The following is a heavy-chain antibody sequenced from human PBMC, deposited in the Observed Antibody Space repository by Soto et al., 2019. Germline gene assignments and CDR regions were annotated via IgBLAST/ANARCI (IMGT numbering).Heavy chain of an antibody. Sequence: QVQLQESGPGLVKPSETLSRTCTVSGGSISSYYWSWIRQPPGKGLEWIGYIYYSGSTNYYPSLKSRVTISVDTSKNQFSLKLSSVTAADTAVYYCARAWQYSSGFFDYWGQGTLVTVSS. CDR3: ARAWQYSSGFFDY. V-gene: IGHV4-59*01. CDR1: GGSISSYY. CDR2: IYYSGST. D-gene: IGHD6-19*01. J-gene: IGHJ4*02.